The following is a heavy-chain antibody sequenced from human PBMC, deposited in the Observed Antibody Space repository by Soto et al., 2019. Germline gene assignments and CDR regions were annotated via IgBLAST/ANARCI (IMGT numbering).Heavy chain of an antibody. CDR3: ARVGCSGGSCYGDFDY. D-gene: IGHD2-15*01. V-gene: IGHV1-69*12. CDR1: GGTFSSYA. Sequence: QVQLVQSGAEVKKPGSSVKVSCKASGGTFSSYAISWVRQAPGQGLEWMGGIIPIFGTANYAQKFQGRVTITADESTSTAYMELSSLRSADTAVYYCARVGCSGGSCYGDFDYWGQGTLVTVSS. CDR2: IIPIFGTA. J-gene: IGHJ4*02.